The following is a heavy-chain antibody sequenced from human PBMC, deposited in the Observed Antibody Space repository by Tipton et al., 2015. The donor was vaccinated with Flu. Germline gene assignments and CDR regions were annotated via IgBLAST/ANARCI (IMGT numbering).Heavy chain of an antibody. CDR2: IYDSGRI. V-gene: IGHV4-39*07. J-gene: IGHJ5*02. CDR1: GASVSGSRYY. CDR3: AKGLDP. Sequence: GLVKPSETLSLICTVSGASVSGSRYYWAWIRQAPGKGPECIGTIYDSGRIYYNPSLKSRLIISVDTSKNQFSLRLNSVTAADTAVYYCAKGLDPWGQGTLVTVSS.